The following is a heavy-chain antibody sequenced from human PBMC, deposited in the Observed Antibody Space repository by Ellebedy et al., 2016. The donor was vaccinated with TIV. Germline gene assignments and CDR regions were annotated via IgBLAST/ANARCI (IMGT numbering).Heavy chain of an antibody. Sequence: SETLSLTCTVSGGSIRSYYWSWIRQPAGKGLEWIGRIYISGSTSYNPSLQSRVTVSKDTSRNQFSLKLTSVTAADAAVYYCARDWAADGHRFFYHWGQGTVVTVS. CDR2: IYISGST. D-gene: IGHD3-16*01. CDR1: GGSIRSYY. V-gene: IGHV4-4*07. J-gene: IGHJ1*01. CDR3: ARDWAADGHRFFYH.